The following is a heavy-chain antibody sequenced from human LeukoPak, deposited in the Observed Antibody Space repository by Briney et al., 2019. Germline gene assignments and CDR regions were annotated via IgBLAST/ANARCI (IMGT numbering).Heavy chain of an antibody. D-gene: IGHD6-19*01. CDR3: ARASQWLAFDN. V-gene: IGHV3-66*01. CDR2: IYNGGST. Sequence: PGGSLRLSCAASRFTVTSNYMSWVRQAPGKGLEWVSVIYNGGSTNYADSVKGRFTISRDNSKNTLYLQMNSLRAEDTAVYFCARASQWLAFDNWGQGTLVTVSS. J-gene: IGHJ4*02. CDR1: RFTVTSNY.